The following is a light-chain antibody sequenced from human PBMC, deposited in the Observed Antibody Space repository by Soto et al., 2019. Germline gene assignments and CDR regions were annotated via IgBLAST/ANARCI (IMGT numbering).Light chain of an antibody. CDR1: SSNIGAAYD. V-gene: IGLV1-40*01. J-gene: IGLJ1*01. CDR2: GNS. CDR3: QSYDSSLSGYV. Sequence: QSVLTQPPSVSGAPGQRVTISCTGSSSNIGAAYDVHWYRQLPGRAPKLLIYGNSNRPSGVPDRFSGSKSGTSASLAITGLQAEDEADYYCQSYDSSLSGYVFGTGTKVTVL.